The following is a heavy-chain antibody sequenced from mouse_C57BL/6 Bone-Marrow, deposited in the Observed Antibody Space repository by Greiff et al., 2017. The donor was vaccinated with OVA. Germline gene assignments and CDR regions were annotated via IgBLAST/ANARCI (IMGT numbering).Heavy chain of an antibody. CDR2: ISDGGSYT. CDR1: GFTFSSYA. V-gene: IGHV5-4*01. J-gene: IGHJ3*01. CDR3: AVLRAFAY. Sequence: EVHLVESGGGLVKPGGSLKLSCAASGFTFSSYAMSWVRQTPEKRLEWVATISDGGSYTYYPDNVKGRFTISRDNAKNNLYLQMSHLKSEDTAMYYCAVLRAFAYWGQGTLVTVSA. D-gene: IGHD1-1*01.